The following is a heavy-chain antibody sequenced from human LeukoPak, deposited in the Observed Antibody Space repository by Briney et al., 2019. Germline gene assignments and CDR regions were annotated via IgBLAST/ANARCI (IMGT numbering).Heavy chain of an antibody. D-gene: IGHD2-21*02. CDR2: IYYSGST. Sequence: SETLSLTCTVSGDSISSYYWSWIRQPPEKGLEWIGCIYYSGSTNYNPSLKSRVTISVGTSKNQFSLKLSSVTAADTAVYYCARGGIYCGGDCYPQWGQGTLVTVSS. CDR3: ARGGIYCGGDCYPQ. CDR1: GDSISSYY. V-gene: IGHV4-59*01. J-gene: IGHJ4*02.